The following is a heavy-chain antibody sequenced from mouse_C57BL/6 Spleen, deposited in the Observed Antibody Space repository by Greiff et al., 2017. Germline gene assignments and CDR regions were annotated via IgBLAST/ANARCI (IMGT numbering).Heavy chain of an antibody. J-gene: IGHJ2*01. V-gene: IGHV1-42*01. CDR3: ARSYSKGFDY. D-gene: IGHD2-5*01. CDR1: GYSFTGYY. Sequence: EVQLQQSGPELVKPGASVKISCKASGYSFTGYYMNWVKQSPEKSLEWIGEINPSTGGTTYNQKFKAKATLTVDKSSSTAYMQLKSLTSEDSAVYYCARSYSKGFDYWGQGTTLTVAS. CDR2: INPSTGGT.